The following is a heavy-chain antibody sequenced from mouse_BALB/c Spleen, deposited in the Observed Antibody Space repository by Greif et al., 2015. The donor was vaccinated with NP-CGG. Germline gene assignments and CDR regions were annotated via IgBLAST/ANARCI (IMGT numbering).Heavy chain of an antibody. CDR2: ISYSGST. CDR1: GYSITSDYA. D-gene: IGHD2-3*01. J-gene: IGHJ2*01. Sequence: VQLKESGPGLVKPSQSLSLTCTVTGYSITSDYAWNWIRQFPGNKLEWMGYISYSGSTSYSPSLKSRISITRDTSKNQFFRQLNSVTTEDTATYFCARRFDGYSYYFDYCGQGTTLSVSS. V-gene: IGHV3-2*02. CDR3: ARRFDGYSYYFDY.